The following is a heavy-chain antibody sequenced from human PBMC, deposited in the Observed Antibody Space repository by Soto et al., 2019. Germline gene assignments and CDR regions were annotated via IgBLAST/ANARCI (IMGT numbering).Heavy chain of an antibody. CDR1: GGTFSSYA. D-gene: IGHD2-2*02. CDR2: IIPIFGTA. V-gene: IGHV1-69*01. CDR3: ARVRCSSTSCYTGGYYYYYYGMDV. J-gene: IGHJ6*02. Sequence: QVQLVQSGAEVKKPGSSVKVSCKASGGTFSSYAISWVRQAPGQGLEWMGGIIPIFGTANYAQKFQGRVTITADESTSTAYMELSSLRSEDTAVYYCARVRCSSTSCYTGGYYYYYYGMDVWGQGTTVTVSS.